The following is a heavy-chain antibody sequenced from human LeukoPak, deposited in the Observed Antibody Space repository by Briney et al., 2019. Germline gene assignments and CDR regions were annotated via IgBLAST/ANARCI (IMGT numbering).Heavy chain of an antibody. V-gene: IGHV4-59*08. J-gene: IGHJ5*02. CDR1: GGSITSYF. CDR3: ARLPVGEEQQLGWFDP. Sequence: SETLSLTCSVSGGSITSYFWTWIRQPPGKGLEWIGYMHYSGSTNYIPSLKSRVTISADTSKNQFSLRLRSVTAADTAVYYCARLPVGEEQQLGWFDPWGQGTLVTVSS. D-gene: IGHD6-13*01. CDR2: MHYSGST.